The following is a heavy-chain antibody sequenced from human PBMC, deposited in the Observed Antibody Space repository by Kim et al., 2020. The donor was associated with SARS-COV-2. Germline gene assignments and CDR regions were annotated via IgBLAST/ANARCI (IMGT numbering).Heavy chain of an antibody. J-gene: IGHJ4*02. CDR1: GFTFSA. CDR2: ISGSGGST. D-gene: IGHD3-22*01. V-gene: IGHV3-23*01. CDR3: AKDVRGSVVITTFDY. Sequence: GGSLRLSCAASGFTFSAMSWVRQAPGQGLEWVSAISGSGGSTNYADSVKGRFTISRDNSKNTLYLQMNSLRAEDTAVYYCAKDVRGSVVITTFDYWGQGTLVTVSS.